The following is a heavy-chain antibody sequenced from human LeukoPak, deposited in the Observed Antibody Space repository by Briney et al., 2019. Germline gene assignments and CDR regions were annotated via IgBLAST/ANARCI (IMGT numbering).Heavy chain of an antibody. CDR2: INHSGST. Sequence: PSETLSLTCAVYGGSFSGYYWSWIRQPPGKGLEWIGEINHSGSTNYNPPLKSRATISVDTSKNQFSLKLSSVTAADTAVYYCARARRYDFWSGYPTYYYYYMDVWGKGTTVTVSS. V-gene: IGHV4-34*01. CDR3: ARARRYDFWSGYPTYYYYYMDV. CDR1: GGSFSGYY. D-gene: IGHD3-3*01. J-gene: IGHJ6*03.